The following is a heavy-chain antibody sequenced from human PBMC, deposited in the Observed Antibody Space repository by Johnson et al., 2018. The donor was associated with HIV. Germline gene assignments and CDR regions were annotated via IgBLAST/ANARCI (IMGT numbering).Heavy chain of an antibody. D-gene: IGHD3-3*01. CDR3: ARDSGPSDFWSGYRLVVPFNI. Sequence: VQLVESGGGLKQPGGSLRLSCAASGFTFSSYAMSWVRQAPGKGLEWVSVIYSGGSTYYADSVKGRFTISRDNSKNTLYLQMNSLRAEDTALYYCARDSGPSDFWSGYRLVVPFNIWGQGTMVTVSS. CDR1: GFTFSSYA. CDR2: IYSGGST. J-gene: IGHJ3*02. V-gene: IGHV3-53*01.